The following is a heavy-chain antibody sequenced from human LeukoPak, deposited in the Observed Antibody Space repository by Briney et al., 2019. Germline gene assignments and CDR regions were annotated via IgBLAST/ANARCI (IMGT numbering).Heavy chain of an antibody. CDR2: INHSGST. V-gene: IGHV4-34*01. Sequence: SETLSLTCAVYGGSFSGYYWSWIRQPPGKGLEWIGEINHSGSTNYNPSLKSRVTISVDTSKNQSSLKLSSVTAADTAVYYCARVHPDKGDFWSGYRKYYFDYWGQGTLVTVSS. CDR1: GGSFSGYY. CDR3: ARVHPDKGDFWSGYRKYYFDY. J-gene: IGHJ4*02. D-gene: IGHD3-3*01.